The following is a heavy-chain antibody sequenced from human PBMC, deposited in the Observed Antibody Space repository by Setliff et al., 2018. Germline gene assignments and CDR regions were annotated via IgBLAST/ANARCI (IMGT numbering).Heavy chain of an antibody. CDR3: ARGVQDNFWSGYYYYYGMDV. CDR2: INSDGSST. V-gene: IGHV3-74*01. J-gene: IGHJ6*02. Sequence: LRLSCAASGFTFSSYWMHWVRQAPGKGLVWVSRINSDGSSTSYADSVKGRFTISRDNAKNTLYPQMNSLRAEDTAVYFCARGVQDNFWSGYYYYYGMDVWGQGTTVTVS. D-gene: IGHD3-3*01. CDR1: GFTFSSYW.